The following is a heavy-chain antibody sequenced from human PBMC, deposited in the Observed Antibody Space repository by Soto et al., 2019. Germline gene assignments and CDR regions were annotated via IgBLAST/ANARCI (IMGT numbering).Heavy chain of an antibody. CDR1: GYTFTSYG. CDR2: INAGNGNT. CDR3: ARGPTPSYFDY. V-gene: IGHV1-3*01. J-gene: IGHJ4*02. Sequence: ASVKVSCKASGYTFTSYGISWVRQAPGQGLEWMGWINAGNGNTKYSQKFQGRVTITRDTSASTAYMELSSLRSEDTAVYYCARGPTPSYFDYWGQGTLVTVSS.